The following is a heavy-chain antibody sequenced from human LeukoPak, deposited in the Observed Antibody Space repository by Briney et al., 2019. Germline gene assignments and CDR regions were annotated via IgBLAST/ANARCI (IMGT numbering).Heavy chain of an antibody. V-gene: IGHV2-5*01. D-gene: IGHD6-25*01. CDR1: GFSLSTSGVG. Sequence: SGPTLVKPTQTLTLTCTCSGFSLSTSGVGVGWIRQPPGEALEWLALIYWNDDKYYSPSLKSTLTITKDTSKNQVVLTMTNMDPVDTGTYYCAHRAATSFGYWGQGTLVTVSS. CDR3: AHRAATSFGY. CDR2: IYWNDDK. J-gene: IGHJ4*02.